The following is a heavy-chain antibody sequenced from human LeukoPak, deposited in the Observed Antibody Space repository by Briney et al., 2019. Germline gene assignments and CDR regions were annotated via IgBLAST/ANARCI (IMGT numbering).Heavy chain of an antibody. Sequence: PGGSLRLSCAASGLTVSYNYMTWVRQAPGKGLEWVSIIYSGGSTSYADSVKGRFTISRDNSKNTLYLQMNSLRTEDTAVYYCARGGSYFDISGYYFYWGQGTLVTVSS. J-gene: IGHJ4*02. CDR2: IYSGGST. V-gene: IGHV3-66*01. D-gene: IGHD3-22*01. CDR1: GLTVSYNY. CDR3: ARGGSYFDISGYYFY.